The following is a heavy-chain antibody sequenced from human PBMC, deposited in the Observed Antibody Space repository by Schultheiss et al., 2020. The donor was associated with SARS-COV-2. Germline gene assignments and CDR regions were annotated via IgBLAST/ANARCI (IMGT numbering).Heavy chain of an antibody. J-gene: IGHJ6*02. D-gene: IGHD3-3*01. CDR2: IYYSGST. Sequence: SETLSLTCAVYGGSFSGYYWSWIRQPPGKGLEWIGYIYYSGSTNYNPSLKSRVTISVDTSKNQFSLKLSSVTAADTAVYYCARGPYYDFWSGYSVYYYYGMDVWGQGTTVTVSS. V-gene: IGHV4-34*01. CDR1: GGSFSGYY. CDR3: ARGPYYDFWSGYSVYYYYGMDV.